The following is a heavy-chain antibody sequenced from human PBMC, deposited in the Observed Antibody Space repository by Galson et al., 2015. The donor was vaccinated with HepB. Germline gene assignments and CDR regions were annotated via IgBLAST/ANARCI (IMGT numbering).Heavy chain of an antibody. Sequence: SLRLSCAASGFTFGGYDMSWFRQAPGKGLEWVSFIRSKAHGGTTDYAASVKGRFTISRDDSKSTAYIQMNSQKTEDTAVYFCSREFRYLEWLSLRLDGMDGWGQGTTVTVSS. V-gene: IGHV3-49*03. CDR2: IRSKAHGGTT. J-gene: IGHJ6*02. D-gene: IGHD3-3*01. CDR1: GFTFGGYD. CDR3: SREFRYLEWLSLRLDGMDG.